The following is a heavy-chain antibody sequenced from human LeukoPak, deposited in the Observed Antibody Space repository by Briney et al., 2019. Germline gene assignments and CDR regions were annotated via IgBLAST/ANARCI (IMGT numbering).Heavy chain of an antibody. Sequence: GASVKVSCKASGYTFTSYAMNWVRQAPGQGLEWMGWINTNTGNPTYAQGFTGRFVFSLDTSVSTAYLQISSLKAEDTAVYYCARDTYSSGWTYYYYYMDVWGKGTTVTVSS. CDR3: ARDTYSSGWTYYYYYMDV. V-gene: IGHV7-4-1*02. CDR1: GYTFTSYA. D-gene: IGHD6-19*01. CDR2: INTNTGNP. J-gene: IGHJ6*03.